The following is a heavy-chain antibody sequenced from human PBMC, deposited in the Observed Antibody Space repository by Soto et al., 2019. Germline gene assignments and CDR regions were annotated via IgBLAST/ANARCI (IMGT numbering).Heavy chain of an antibody. V-gene: IGHV3-33*01. Sequence: HPVVSLILSCSASVFTFRSGFIHWVRQAPVNGLEWVAVIWYYGSNKYYADSVKGRFTISIDNSKNTLYLQMNSLRAEDTDVYYCARDPFAIAKIRFQNDYWGQGTMVTVSS. D-gene: IGHD3-16*01. CDR2: IWYYGSNK. CDR3: ARDPFAIAKIRFQNDY. J-gene: IGHJ4*02. CDR1: VFTFRSGF.